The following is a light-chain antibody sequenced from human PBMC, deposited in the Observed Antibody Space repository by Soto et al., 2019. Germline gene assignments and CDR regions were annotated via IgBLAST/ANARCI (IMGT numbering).Light chain of an antibody. V-gene: IGLV2-14*01. J-gene: IGLJ1*01. CDR1: NSDVGDYNL. CDR3: CSYSTDTTLYV. Sequence: QSALTQPASVSGSPGQSITISCSGTNSDVGDYNLVSWYQQRPGEAPKLVIFDVSNRPSGVSDRFSGYKSCNTASLTISGLQAEDEGDYFCCSYSTDTTLYVFGSGTKLTVL. CDR2: DVS.